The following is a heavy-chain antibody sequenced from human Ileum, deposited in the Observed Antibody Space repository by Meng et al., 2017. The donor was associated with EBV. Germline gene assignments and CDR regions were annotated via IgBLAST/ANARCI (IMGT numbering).Heavy chain of an antibody. J-gene: IGHJ5*01. CDR2: IHYNGGT. CDR1: GGSSSTSSYF. V-gene: IGHV4-39*07. Sequence: QLRLVESVPGLVKPWETLSPTCTVSGGSSSTSSYFWGWNRQTPGKGLEWIGSIHYNGGTAYNPSLQSRVTMSVDTSKNQFSLRLTSVTAADTAVYYCAKEQDDGDRGIHRIDSWGQGTLVTVSS. CDR3: AKEQDDGDRGIHRIDS. D-gene: IGHD5-18*01.